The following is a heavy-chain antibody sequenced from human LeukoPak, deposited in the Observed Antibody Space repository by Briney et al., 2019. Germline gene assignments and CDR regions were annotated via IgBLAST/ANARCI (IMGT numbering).Heavy chain of an antibody. CDR3: ARDPGDEYASGWYPPRFDP. D-gene: IGHD6-19*01. CDR1: GGTLSSYA. J-gene: IGHJ5*02. Sequence: SVKVSCKASGGTLSSYAISWVRQAPGQGLEWMGGIFPIFGTANYAQKFQGRVTITADKSTSTAYMELSSLRSADTAVYYCARDPGDEYASGWYPPRFDPWGQGTLVTVSS. CDR2: IFPIFGTA. V-gene: IGHV1-69*06.